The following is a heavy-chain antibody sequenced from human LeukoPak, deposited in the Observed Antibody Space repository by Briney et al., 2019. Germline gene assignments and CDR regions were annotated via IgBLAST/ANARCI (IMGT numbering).Heavy chain of an antibody. V-gene: IGHV4-39*07. Sequence: SETLSLTCTVSGGSISSSSYYWGWIRQPPGEGLEWIGSIYYSGSTYYNPSLKSRVTISVDTSKNQFSLKLSSVAAADTAVYYCARAGGYRSPLGVWGKGTTVTVSS. J-gene: IGHJ6*04. CDR3: ARAGGYRSPLGV. D-gene: IGHD5-18*01. CDR2: IYYSGST. CDR1: GGSISSSSYY.